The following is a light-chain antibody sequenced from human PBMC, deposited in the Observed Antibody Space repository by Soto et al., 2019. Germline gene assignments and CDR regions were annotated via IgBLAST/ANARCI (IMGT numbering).Light chain of an antibody. CDR1: QDISNY. CDR2: DAS. V-gene: IGKV1-33*01. J-gene: IGKJ4*02. Sequence: DIQMTQSPSSLSASVGDRVTITCQASQDISNYLNWYQQKPGKAPKLLLYDASNLETGVTSRFSGSGSGTDFTFTISSLQPEDITTYYCQQYDNLLTFGRGTKVEI. CDR3: QQYDNLLT.